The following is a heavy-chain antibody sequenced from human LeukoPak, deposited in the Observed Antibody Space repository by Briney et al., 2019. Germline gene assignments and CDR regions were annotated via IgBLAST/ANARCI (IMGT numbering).Heavy chain of an antibody. V-gene: IGHV4-59*01. D-gene: IGHD5-18*01. J-gene: IGHJ4*02. CDR1: NGSITNYY. CDR2: IYYSGST. Sequence: PSETLSLTCTVSNGSITNYYWSWIRQPPGRRLEWIGYIYYSGSTNYNPSLKSRVTILVDTSKNQFSLKLTSVTSADTAVYYCARFGPQEQLWPQSHDNWGQGTLVTVSS. CDR3: ARFGPQEQLWPQSHDN.